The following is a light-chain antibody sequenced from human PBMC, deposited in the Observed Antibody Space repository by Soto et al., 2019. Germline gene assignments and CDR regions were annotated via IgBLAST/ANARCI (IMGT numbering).Light chain of an antibody. CDR1: SSNIGNNA. V-gene: IGLV1-36*01. CDR3: AAWDDSLNACV. J-gene: IGLJ3*02. Sequence: QSVLTQPPSVSEAPRQRVTISCSGSSSNIGNNAVNWYQQLPGKAPKLLIYYDDLLPSGVSDRFSGSKSGTSASLAISGLQSEDEADYYCAAWDDSLNACVFGGGTKLTVL. CDR2: YDD.